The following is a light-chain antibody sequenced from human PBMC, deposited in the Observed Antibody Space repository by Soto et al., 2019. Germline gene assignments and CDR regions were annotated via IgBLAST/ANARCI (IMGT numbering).Light chain of an antibody. CDR2: TND. CDR3: AAWDDSLNGYV. Sequence: QSVLTQPPSASGTPGQRVTISWSGSSSNIASNTVSWYQQVPGTAPKFLIFTNDQRPSGVPDRFSGSQSGTSGLLTISGLQSEDEADYYCAAWDDSLNGYVFGTGTKLTVL. J-gene: IGLJ1*01. V-gene: IGLV1-44*01. CDR1: SSNIASNT.